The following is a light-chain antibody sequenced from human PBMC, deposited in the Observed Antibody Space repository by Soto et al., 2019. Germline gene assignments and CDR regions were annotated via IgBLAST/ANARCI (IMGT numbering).Light chain of an antibody. CDR1: QSINNW. V-gene: IGKV1-5*01. J-gene: IGKJ1*01. Sequence: DIQMTQSPSTLSASVGDRVTITCRASQSINNWLAWYQQKPGKAPKLLIHDASSLESGVPSRFSGSGSGTKFTLTISSLQADDFGTYYCQQYNFYWSFGQGTKVDI. CDR2: DAS. CDR3: QQYNFYWS.